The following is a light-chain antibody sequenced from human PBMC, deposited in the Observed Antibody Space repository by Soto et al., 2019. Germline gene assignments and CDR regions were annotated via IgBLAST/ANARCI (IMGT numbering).Light chain of an antibody. CDR2: GTS. CDR1: QSINDN. CDR3: QQYNEWPLT. Sequence: EIVMTQSPATLSLSPGERATLSCRASQSINDNLAWYQQKPGQAPRLLIYGTSIRSTGSPARFSGSGSETEFTLTIGSLQSEDFAVYYCQQYNEWPLTFGGGTKVDIK. V-gene: IGKV3-15*01. J-gene: IGKJ4*01.